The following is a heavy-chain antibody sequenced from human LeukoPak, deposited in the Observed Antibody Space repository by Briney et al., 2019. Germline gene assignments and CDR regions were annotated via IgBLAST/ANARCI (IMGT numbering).Heavy chain of an antibody. V-gene: IGHV5-10-1*01. Sequence: GESLRFSCKGSGYSFTSSWISWVRQMPGKGLEWMGRIDPIDSYTNYSPSFQGHVTISADKSISTAYLQWSSLKASDTAMYYCARHRSGSGSYYEDGDWFDPWGQGTLVTVSS. CDR3: ARHRSGSGSYYEDGDWFDP. J-gene: IGHJ5*02. D-gene: IGHD3-10*01. CDR1: GYSFTSSW. CDR2: IDPIDSYT.